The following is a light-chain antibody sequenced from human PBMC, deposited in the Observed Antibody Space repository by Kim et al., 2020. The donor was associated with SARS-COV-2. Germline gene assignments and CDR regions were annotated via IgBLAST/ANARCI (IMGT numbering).Light chain of an antibody. CDR1: QSVSRS. Sequence: LSPGERATLSCRASQSVSRSLAWYQQKPGQAPRLLIYDASNRATGIPARCSGSGAGTDFTLTISSLEPEEFAVYYCQQSSNWTWTFGQGTKVDIK. V-gene: IGKV3-11*01. CDR3: QQSSNWTWT. CDR2: DAS. J-gene: IGKJ1*01.